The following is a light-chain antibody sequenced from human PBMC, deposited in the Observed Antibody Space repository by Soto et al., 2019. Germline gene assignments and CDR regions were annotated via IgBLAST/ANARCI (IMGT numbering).Light chain of an antibody. CDR2: EVN. Sequence: QSVLTQPASVSGSPGQSITISCTGTSSDVGDYKYVSWYQHHPGKAPKLMIYEVNNRPSGVSNRFSGSKSGNTASLTISGLQAEDEADYYCSSYTITTTWVFGGGTKLTVL. CDR3: SSYTITTTWV. CDR1: SSDVGDYKY. V-gene: IGLV2-14*01. J-gene: IGLJ3*02.